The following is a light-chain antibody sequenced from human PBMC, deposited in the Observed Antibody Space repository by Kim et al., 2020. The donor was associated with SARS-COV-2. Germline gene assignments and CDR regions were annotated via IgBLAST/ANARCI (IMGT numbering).Light chain of an antibody. CDR3: QQYYSTPYT. CDR1: QSVLYSSNNKNY. J-gene: IGKJ2*01. Sequence: ATINCKSSQSVLYSSNNKNYLAWYQQKPGQPPKLPIYWASTRESGVPDRFTGSGSGTDFTLTITSLQAEDVAVYYCQQYYSTPYTFGQGTKLEIK. CDR2: WAS. V-gene: IGKV4-1*01.